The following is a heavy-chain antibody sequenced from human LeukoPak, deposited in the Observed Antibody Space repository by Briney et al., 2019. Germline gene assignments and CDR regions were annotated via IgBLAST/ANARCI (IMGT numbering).Heavy chain of an antibody. CDR3: ARQIDYYDSSAYGY. Sequence: GESLKISCKGSGYSFTSYWIGWGRPMPGKGLGWRGIINPDDCDTRYSPSFQGQVTISADKSISTAYLQWSSLKASDTAMYYCARQIDYYDSSAYGYWGQGTLVTVFS. CDR1: GYSFTSYW. CDR2: INPDDCDT. D-gene: IGHD3-22*01. J-gene: IGHJ4*02. V-gene: IGHV5-51*01.